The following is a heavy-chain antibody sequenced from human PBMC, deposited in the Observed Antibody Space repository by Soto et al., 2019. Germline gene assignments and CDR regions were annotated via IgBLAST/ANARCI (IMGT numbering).Heavy chain of an antibody. D-gene: IGHD2-15*01. J-gene: IGHJ4*02. V-gene: IGHV4-31*03. CDR3: ANFVVVDDYFDY. CDR1: GGSISSGGYY. CDR2: IYYSGIT. Sequence: SETLSLTCTVSGGSISSGGYYWSWIRQHPGKGLEWIAYIYYSGITYYNPSLKSRLTISVDTSKNQFSLKLSSVTAADTAVYYCANFVVVDDYFDYWGQGTLVTVSS.